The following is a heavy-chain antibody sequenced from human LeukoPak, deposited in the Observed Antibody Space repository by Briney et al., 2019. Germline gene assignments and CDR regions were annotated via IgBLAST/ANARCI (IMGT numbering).Heavy chain of an antibody. CDR1: GGSFSGYY. CDR3: ARGELYDAFDI. D-gene: IGHD1-26*01. V-gene: IGHV4-59*10. CDR2: IYTSGST. J-gene: IGHJ3*02. Sequence: PSETLSLTCAVYGGSFSGYYWSWIRQPAGKGLEWIGRIYTSGSTNYNPSLKSRVTMSVDTSKNQFSLKLSSVTAADTAVYYCARGELYDAFDIWGQGTMVTVSS.